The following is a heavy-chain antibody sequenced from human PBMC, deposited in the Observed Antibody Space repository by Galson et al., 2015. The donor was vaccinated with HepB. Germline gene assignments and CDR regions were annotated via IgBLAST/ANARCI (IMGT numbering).Heavy chain of an antibody. V-gene: IGHV1-18*01. CDR3: ARVLEAAAGSPYYFDY. CDR1: GYTFTSYG. Sequence: SCKASGYTFTSYGISWVRQAPGQGLEWMGWISAYNGNTNYAQKLQGRVTMTTDTSTSTAYMELRSLRSDDTAVYYCARVLEAAAGSPYYFDYWGQGTLVTVSS. CDR2: ISAYNGNT. D-gene: IGHD6-13*01. J-gene: IGHJ4*02.